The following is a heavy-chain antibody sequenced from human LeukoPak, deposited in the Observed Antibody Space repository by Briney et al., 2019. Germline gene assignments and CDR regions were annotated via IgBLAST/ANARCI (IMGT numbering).Heavy chain of an antibody. V-gene: IGHV4-59*08. CDR3: ARRIYGSGRPYYYYYMDV. D-gene: IGHD3-10*01. Sequence: PSETLSLTCTVSGGSISSYYWGWIRQPPGKGPEWIGYIYYSGSTNYNPSLKSRVTISVDTSKNQFSLKLSSVTAADTAVYYCARRIYGSGRPYYYYYMDVWGKGTMVTVSS. CDR1: GGSISSYY. CDR2: IYYSGST. J-gene: IGHJ6*03.